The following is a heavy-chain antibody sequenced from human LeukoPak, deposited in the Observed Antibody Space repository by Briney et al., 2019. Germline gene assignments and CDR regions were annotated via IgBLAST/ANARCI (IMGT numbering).Heavy chain of an antibody. CDR1: GFPFSSHW. CDR3: AREWSGFGELPDY. Sequence: SGGSLSLSCAASGFPFSSHWMHWVRQAPGKGLGWVSRINSDGSSTSYADSVKGRFTISRDNAKNTLYLQMNSLRVEDTAVYYCAREWSGFGELPDYWGQGTLVTVSS. J-gene: IGHJ4*02. CDR2: INSDGSST. V-gene: IGHV3-74*01. D-gene: IGHD3-10*01.